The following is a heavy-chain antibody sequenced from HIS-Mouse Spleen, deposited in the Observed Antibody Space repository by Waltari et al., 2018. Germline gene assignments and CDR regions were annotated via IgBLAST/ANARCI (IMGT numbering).Heavy chain of an antibody. V-gene: IGHV3-30-3*01. J-gene: IGHJ3*02. CDR3: ARVNGIAVAGTDAFDI. CDR2: ISYDGSNK. CDR1: GFTFSSYA. D-gene: IGHD6-19*01. Sequence: QVQLVESGGGVVQPGRSLRLSCAASGFTFSSYAMHWVRQAPGKGVGWGAVISYDGSNKDYADSVKGRFTISRDNSKNTLYLQMNSLRAEDTAVYYCARVNGIAVAGTDAFDIWGQGTMVTVSS.